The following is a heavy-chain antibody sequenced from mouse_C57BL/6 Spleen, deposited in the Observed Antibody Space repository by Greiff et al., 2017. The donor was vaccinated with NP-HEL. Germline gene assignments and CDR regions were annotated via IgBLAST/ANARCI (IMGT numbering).Heavy chain of an antibody. D-gene: IGHD2-5*01. J-gene: IGHJ1*03. Sequence: QVQLQQPGAELVKPGASVKMSCKASGYTFTSYWITWVKQRPVQGLEWIGDIYPGSGSTNYNEKFKSKATLTVDTSSSTAYMQLSSLTSEDSAVYYCAREPFYSKRWYFDVWGTGTTVTVSS. V-gene: IGHV1-55*01. CDR2: IYPGSGST. CDR1: GYTFTSYW. CDR3: AREPFYSKRWYFDV.